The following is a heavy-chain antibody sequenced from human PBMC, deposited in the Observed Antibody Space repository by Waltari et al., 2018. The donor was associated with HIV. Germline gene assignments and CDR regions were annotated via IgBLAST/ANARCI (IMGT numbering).Heavy chain of an antibody. CDR1: GFTFSSYS. V-gene: IGHV3-48*04. CDR2: VTSCGYTV. CDR3: ARTTHGVDY. Sequence: EVQLVESGGGLVQPGGSLRLSCAASGFTFSSYSMNWVRQAPGKGLEWVSCVTSCGYTVCYSDSVEGRFTVSGDNAKTSLFLQMSSLRAEDTAVYYCARTTHGVDYWGQGTLVTVSS. J-gene: IGHJ4*02. D-gene: IGHD1-1*01.